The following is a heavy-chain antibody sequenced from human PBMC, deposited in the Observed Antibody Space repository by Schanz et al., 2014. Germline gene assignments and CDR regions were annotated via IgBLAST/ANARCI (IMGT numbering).Heavy chain of an antibody. V-gene: IGHV3-53*01. CDR3: ARDGGRDGYNLAFDV. D-gene: IGHD5-12*01. CDR1: GFTVNTNS. J-gene: IGHJ3*01. Sequence: DVQLVESGGGLIQPGGSLRLSCAVSGFTVNTNSMSWVRQAPGKGLEWISSMYINSGSTQYADSVKGRFIISRDSSKNTLFLQMNSLRAEDTAVYFCARDGGRDGYNLAFDVWGQGTLVTVSS. CDR2: MYINSGST.